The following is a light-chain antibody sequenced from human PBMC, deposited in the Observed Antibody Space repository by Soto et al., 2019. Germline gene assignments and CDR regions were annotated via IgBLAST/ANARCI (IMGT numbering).Light chain of an antibody. Sequence: QSALTQPASVSGSPGQSITISCTGNSSDVGGYNYVSWYQQHPGKAPKLMIYEVSNRPSGVSNRFSGSKSGNTASLTISGLQAEDEADYYCSSYTSSSTLVGFGGGTKLTV. J-gene: IGLJ2*01. V-gene: IGLV2-14*01. CDR2: EVS. CDR3: SSYTSSSTLVG. CDR1: SSDVGGYNY.